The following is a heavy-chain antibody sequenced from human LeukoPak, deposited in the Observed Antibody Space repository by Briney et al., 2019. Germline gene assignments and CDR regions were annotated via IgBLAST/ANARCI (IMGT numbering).Heavy chain of an antibody. CDR1: GSSLTGYY. D-gene: IGHD6-13*01. CDR2: INPNNGDT. Sequence: ASVKVSCKASGSSLTGYYLHWVRQAPGQGLEWMGWINPNNGDTNYGQKFQGRVTMTRDTSISTAYMELSRLRSDDTAVYYCARGYPLSTTAAGTYFQHWGQGTLVTVSS. V-gene: IGHV1-2*02. J-gene: IGHJ1*01. CDR3: ARGYPLSTTAAGTYFQH.